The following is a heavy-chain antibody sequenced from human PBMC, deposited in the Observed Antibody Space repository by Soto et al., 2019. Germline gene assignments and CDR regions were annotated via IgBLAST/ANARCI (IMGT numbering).Heavy chain of an antibody. CDR2: IYSFGNT. J-gene: IGHJ5*02. Sequence: QVQLQESGPGLVKPSQTLSLTCSVSGGSVNSGAFYWGWIRQSPGKGLECLGYIYSFGNTFYNPSLKSRVTISLDTSKNQFSLRLTSVIAADTAIYYSARVMGDGSGNFWWFDVWGQGTLVTVSS. CDR3: ARVMGDGSGNFWWFDV. V-gene: IGHV4-31*03. CDR1: GGSVNSGAFY. D-gene: IGHD3-10*01.